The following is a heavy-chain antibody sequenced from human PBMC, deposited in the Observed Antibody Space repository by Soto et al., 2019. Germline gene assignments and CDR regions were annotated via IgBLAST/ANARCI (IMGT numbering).Heavy chain of an antibody. Sequence: PGGSLRLSCAASGFTFSIYGMNRVRQAPGRGLEWLSYISSSSATIYYTDSVKGRFTISRDNAKDSLYLQMSSLGDDDTAVYYCAREDIVGATPDYWGQGTLVTVSS. V-gene: IGHV3-48*02. D-gene: IGHD1-26*01. CDR2: ISSSSATI. J-gene: IGHJ4*02. CDR3: AREDIVGATPDY. CDR1: GFTFSIYG.